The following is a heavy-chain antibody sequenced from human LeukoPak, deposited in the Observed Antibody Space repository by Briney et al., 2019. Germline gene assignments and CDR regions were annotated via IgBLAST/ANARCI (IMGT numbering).Heavy chain of an antibody. Sequence: SETLSLTCTVSGGSISSYYWSWIRQPPGKGLEWIGYIYYSGSTNYNPSLKSRVTISVDTSKNQFSLKLSSVTAADTAVYYCARDSPRQVPYDYWGQGTLVTVSS. J-gene: IGHJ4*02. CDR3: ARDSPRQVPYDY. D-gene: IGHD6-19*01. CDR2: IYYSGST. V-gene: IGHV4-59*12. CDR1: GGSISSYY.